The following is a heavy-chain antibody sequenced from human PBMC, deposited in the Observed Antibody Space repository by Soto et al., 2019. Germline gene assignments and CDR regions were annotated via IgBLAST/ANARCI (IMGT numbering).Heavy chain of an antibody. J-gene: IGHJ4*02. Sequence: GGSLRLSCAASGFTFSSYSMNWVRQAPGKGLEWVSSTSSSSSYIYYADSVKGRFTISRDNAKNSLYLQMNSLRADDTAVYYCARDQAKSIVVVTAIDYWGQGALVTVSS. CDR1: GFTFSSYS. CDR2: TSSSSSYI. V-gene: IGHV3-21*01. D-gene: IGHD2-21*02. CDR3: ARDQAKSIVVVTAIDY.